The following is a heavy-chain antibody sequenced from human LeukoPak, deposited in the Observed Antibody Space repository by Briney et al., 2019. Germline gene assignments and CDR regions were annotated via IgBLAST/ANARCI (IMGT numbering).Heavy chain of an antibody. J-gene: IGHJ4*02. D-gene: IGHD1-26*01. V-gene: IGHV3-21*01. CDR1: GFTFSSYS. Sequence: GGSLRLSCAASGFTFSSYSMNWVRQAPGKGLEWVSSISSSSSYIYYADSVKGRFTISRDNAKNSLYLQMNSLRAEDTAVYYCAKPTRGSGSFLIDYWGQGTLVTVSS. CDR2: ISSSSSYI. CDR3: AKPTRGSGSFLIDY.